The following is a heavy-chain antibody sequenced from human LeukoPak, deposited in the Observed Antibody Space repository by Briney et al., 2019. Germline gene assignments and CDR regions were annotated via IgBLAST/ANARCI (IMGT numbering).Heavy chain of an antibody. CDR3: AKPNSGYTAFHI. CDR2: ISSSGGST. J-gene: IGHJ3*02. V-gene: IGHV3-23*01. D-gene: IGHD3-22*01. CDR1: GFTFTSSA. Sequence: GGSLRLSCAASGFTFTSSAMSWVRQAPGKGLGWVSAISSSGGSTYYADSVKGRFTISRDNSKNTLYLQMNSLRAEDTAVYYCAKPNSGYTAFHIWGQGTMVTVSS.